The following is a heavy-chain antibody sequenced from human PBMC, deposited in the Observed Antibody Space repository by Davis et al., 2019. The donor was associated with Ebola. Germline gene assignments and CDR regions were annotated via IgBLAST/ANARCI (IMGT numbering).Heavy chain of an antibody. CDR3: ARARVSGVYTATWFDF. D-gene: IGHD6-6*01. CDR2: TSPFQDKT. J-gene: IGHJ4*02. Sequence: ASVKVSCKASGYSFSDYGIAWVRQAPGQGLEWMGWTSPFQDKTEYDEKFQDRVTMTRETSTSTAYMELRSLRSDDTAVYYCARARVSGVYTATWFDFWGQGTLVTVSS. V-gene: IGHV1-18*01. CDR1: GYSFSDYG.